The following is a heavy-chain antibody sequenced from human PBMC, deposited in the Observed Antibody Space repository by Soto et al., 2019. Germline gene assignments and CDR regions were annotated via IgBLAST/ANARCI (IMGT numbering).Heavy chain of an antibody. Sequence: QLLLQESGPGLVKPSETLSLTCAVSGASVSSNSYFWGWIRKHPGQGLEWIGSFHYSGSSYSNPSLKSRVTLSVDTSRNQFSLRVSSVNAADTAVYYCARHLAVAAPFDSWGQGTLVTVSA. D-gene: IGHD6-19*01. CDR3: ARHLAVAAPFDS. CDR2: FHYSGSS. J-gene: IGHJ4*02. V-gene: IGHV4-39*01. CDR1: GASVSSNSYF.